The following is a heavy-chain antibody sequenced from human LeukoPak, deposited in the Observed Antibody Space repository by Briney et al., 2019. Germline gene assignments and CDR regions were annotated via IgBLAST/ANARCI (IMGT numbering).Heavy chain of an antibody. CDR2: INHSGST. CDR1: GGSFSGYY. J-gene: IGHJ4*02. V-gene: IGHV4-34*01. Sequence: SETLSLTCAVYGGSFSGYYWSWIRQPPGKGLEWIGEINHSGSTNYNPSPKSRVTISVDTSKNQFSLKLSSVTAADTAVYYCARGKAYYYDSSGPFDYWGQGTLVTVSS. D-gene: IGHD3-22*01. CDR3: ARGKAYYYDSSGPFDY.